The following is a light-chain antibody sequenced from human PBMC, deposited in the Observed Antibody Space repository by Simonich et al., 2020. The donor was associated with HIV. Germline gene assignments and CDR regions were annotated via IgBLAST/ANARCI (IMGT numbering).Light chain of an antibody. CDR1: SGSVSTSYS. Sequence: QTVVTQEPSFSVSPGGTVTLTCGLSSGSVSTSYSPSWYQQTPGQAPRTLIYSTNTRSSGVPERFSGSILGNKAALTITGAQADYESDYYCVLYMGSGISVFGGGTKLTVL. CDR3: VLYMGSGISV. CDR2: STN. V-gene: IGLV8-61*01. J-gene: IGLJ3*02.